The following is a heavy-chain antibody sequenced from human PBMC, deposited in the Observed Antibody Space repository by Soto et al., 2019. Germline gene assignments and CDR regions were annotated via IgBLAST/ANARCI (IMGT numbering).Heavy chain of an antibody. J-gene: IGHJ4*02. Sequence: QVQLVQSGAEVKKPGASVKVSCKASGYTFNSYYIHWVRQAPGQGLEWMGWINPNSDVTGYAQSYQGRVTMTRDMSMTTAYMDLTRLRSDDTAVYYCVRVGLNRNYDFDFWGQGTLITVSS. D-gene: IGHD3-16*01. V-gene: IGHV1-2*02. CDR2: INPNSDVT. CDR1: GYTFNSYY. CDR3: VRVGLNRNYDFDF.